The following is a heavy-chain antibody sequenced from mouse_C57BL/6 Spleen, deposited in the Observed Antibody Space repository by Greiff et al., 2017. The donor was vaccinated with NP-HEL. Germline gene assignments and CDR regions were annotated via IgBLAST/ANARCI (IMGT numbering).Heavy chain of an antibody. V-gene: IGHV1-64*01. CDR1: GYTFTSYW. CDR2: IHPNSGST. J-gene: IGHJ3*01. Sequence: QVQLQQPGAELVKPGASVKLSCKASGYTFTSYWMHWVTQRPGQGLEWIGMIHPNSGSTNYNEKFKSKATLTVDKSSSTAYMQLSSLTSEDSAVYYCARKEVITFFAYWGQGTLVTVSA. D-gene: IGHD1-3*01. CDR3: ARKEVITFFAY.